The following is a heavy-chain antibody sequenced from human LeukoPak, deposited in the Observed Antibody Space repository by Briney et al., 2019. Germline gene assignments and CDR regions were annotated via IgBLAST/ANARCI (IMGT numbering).Heavy chain of an antibody. CDR3: ARGIAAGTRSFDY. J-gene: IGHJ4*02. V-gene: IGHV3-53*01. CDR1: GVTLSSNY. Sequence: GGSLRLSCAASGVTLSSNYITWVRQAPGKGLEWVSLIYSAGSTDYSDSVTGRFTISRDTSKNTVYLQMNSLRAEDTAVYYCARGIAAGTRSFDYWGQGPLVTVSS. D-gene: IGHD1-1*01. CDR2: IYSAGST.